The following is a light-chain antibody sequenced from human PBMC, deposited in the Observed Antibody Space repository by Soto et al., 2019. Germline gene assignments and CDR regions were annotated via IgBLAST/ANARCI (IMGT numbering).Light chain of an antibody. CDR2: KAS. V-gene: IGKV1-5*03. Sequence: DIQMTQTPSTLSASVGDRVTITCRVSQSISDWLAWYQQKPGKAPKLLIYKASSLQSGVPSRFSGSESGTEFTLTISSLQPDDFATYYCQQYNSYSWTFGQGTKVDI. CDR3: QQYNSYSWT. J-gene: IGKJ1*01. CDR1: QSISDW.